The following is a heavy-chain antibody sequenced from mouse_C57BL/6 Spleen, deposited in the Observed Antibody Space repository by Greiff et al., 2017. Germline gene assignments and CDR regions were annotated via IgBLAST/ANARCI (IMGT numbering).Heavy chain of an antibody. CDR1: GFTFSDYG. D-gene: IGHD1-1*01. CDR2: ISSGSSTI. CDR3: ARSIFYGSSYGDAMDY. Sequence: EVQLVESGGGLVKPGGSLKLSCAASGFTFSDYGMHWVRQAPEKGLEWVAYISSGSSTIYYADTVKGRFTISRDNAKNPLFLQMTSLRSEDTAMYYCARSIFYGSSYGDAMDYWGQGTSVTVSS. J-gene: IGHJ4*01. V-gene: IGHV5-17*01.